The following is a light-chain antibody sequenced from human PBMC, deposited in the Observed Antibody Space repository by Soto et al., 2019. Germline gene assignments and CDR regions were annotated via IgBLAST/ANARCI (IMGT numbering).Light chain of an antibody. CDR2: AAS. J-gene: IGKJ1*01. CDR1: QGISNY. V-gene: IGKV1-16*01. Sequence: DVQMTQSPSSLSASIGDTVTITCRASQGISNYLAWFQQKPGKAPKSLVFAASNLQVGVPSRFSGSGSGSDFTLTIRSLQPEDFATYYCQQFNSYPSWTFGQGTKVEIK. CDR3: QQFNSYPSWT.